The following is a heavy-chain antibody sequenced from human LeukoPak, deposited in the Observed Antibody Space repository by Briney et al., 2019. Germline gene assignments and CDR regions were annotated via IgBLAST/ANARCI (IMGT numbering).Heavy chain of an antibody. Sequence: SETLSLTCTVSGGSISSYYWSWIRQPPGKGLEWIGYIYYSGSTNYNPSLKSRVTISIDTSKNQFSLKLSSVTAADTAVYYCARDKRGPILYWGQGTLVTVSS. CDR2: IYYSGST. CDR1: GGSISSYY. V-gene: IGHV4-59*01. CDR3: ARDKRGPILY. J-gene: IGHJ4*02. D-gene: IGHD5-12*01.